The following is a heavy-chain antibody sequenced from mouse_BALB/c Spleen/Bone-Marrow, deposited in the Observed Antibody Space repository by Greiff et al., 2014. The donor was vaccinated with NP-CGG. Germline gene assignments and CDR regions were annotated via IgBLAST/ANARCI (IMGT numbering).Heavy chain of an antibody. CDR1: GFTFSSYG. J-gene: IGHJ3*01. V-gene: IGHV5-6-3*01. CDR2: INSYGGST. Sequence: VQLKESGGGLVQPGGSLKLSCAASGFTFSSYGMSWVRQTPDKRLELVATINSYGGSTYYPDSVKGRFTISRDNAKNTLYLQMSSLKSEDTAMYFCARDPGFAYWGQGTLVTVSA. CDR3: ARDPGFAY.